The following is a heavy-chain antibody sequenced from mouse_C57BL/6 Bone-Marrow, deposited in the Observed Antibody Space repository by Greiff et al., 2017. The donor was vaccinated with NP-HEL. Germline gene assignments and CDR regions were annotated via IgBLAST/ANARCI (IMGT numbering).Heavy chain of an antibody. CDR1: GFTFSDYG. D-gene: IGHD2-2*01. V-gene: IGHV5-17*01. CDR2: ISSGSSTI. J-gene: IGHJ2*01. CDR3: YGYGY. Sequence: VQVVESGGGLVKPGGSLKLSCEASGFTFSDYGMHWVSQAPETGLEWVAYISSGSSTIYYADTVKGRFTISRDNAKNTLFLQMTSLRSEDTAMYYCYGYGYWGQGTTLTVSS.